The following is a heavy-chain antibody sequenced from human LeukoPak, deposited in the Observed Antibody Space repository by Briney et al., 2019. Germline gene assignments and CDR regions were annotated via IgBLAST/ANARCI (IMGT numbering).Heavy chain of an antibody. CDR3: ARVRYSGYDYETNWFDP. D-gene: IGHD5-12*01. CDR2: IYYSGST. CDR1: GGSISSYY. J-gene: IGHJ5*02. Sequence: PSETLSLTCTVSGGSISSYYWSWIRQPPGKGLEWIGYIYYSGSTNYNPSLKSRVTISVDTSKNQFSLKLSSVTAADTAVYYCARVRYSGYDYETNWFDPWGQGTLVTVSS. V-gene: IGHV4-59*01.